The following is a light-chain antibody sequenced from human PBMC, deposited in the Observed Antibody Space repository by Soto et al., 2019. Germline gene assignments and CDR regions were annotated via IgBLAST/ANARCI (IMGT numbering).Light chain of an antibody. CDR1: SSDVGAFNY. J-gene: IGLJ2*01. Sequence: QSALTQPPSASGSPGQSVTISCTGTSSDVGAFNYVSWYQQYPGEAPKLIIYEVTKRPSGVPDRFSGSKSGNTASLTISGLQAEDEADYYCCSYAGSSTFHVVFGGGTKLTVL. CDR2: EVT. V-gene: IGLV2-8*01. CDR3: CSYAGSSTFHVV.